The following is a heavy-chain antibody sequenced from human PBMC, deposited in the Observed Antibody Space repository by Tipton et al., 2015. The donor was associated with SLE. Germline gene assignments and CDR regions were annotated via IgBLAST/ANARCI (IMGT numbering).Heavy chain of an antibody. D-gene: IGHD6-19*01. Sequence: SLRLSCVASGFTISTNAMSWVRQAPGKGLQWVSGISGSGANTYYADSVKGRLTISRDNAKKSLYLQMDSLRVEDTGVYYCARDHFVAGPTYWGQGVLVTVSS. CDR3: ARDHFVAGPTY. CDR2: ISGSGANT. J-gene: IGHJ4*02. CDR1: GFTISTNA. V-gene: IGHV3-23*01.